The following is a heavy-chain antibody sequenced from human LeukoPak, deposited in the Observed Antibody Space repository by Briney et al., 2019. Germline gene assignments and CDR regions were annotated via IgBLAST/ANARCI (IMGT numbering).Heavy chain of an antibody. CDR3: AGNGVVVAATRGYYYGMDV. CDR2: ISSSGSTI. D-gene: IGHD2-15*01. V-gene: IGHV3-48*03. Sequence: QSGGSLRLSCAASGFTFSSYEMNWVRQAPGKGLEWVSAISSSGSTIYYADSVKGRFTISRDNAKNSLYLQMNSLRAEDTAVYYCAGNGVVVAATRGYYYGMDVWGQGTTVTVSS. J-gene: IGHJ6*02. CDR1: GFTFSSYE.